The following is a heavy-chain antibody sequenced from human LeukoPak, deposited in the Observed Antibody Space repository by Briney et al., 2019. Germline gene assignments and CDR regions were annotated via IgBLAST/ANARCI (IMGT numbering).Heavy chain of an antibody. CDR3: ARGRTTVTTHHYFDY. Sequence: KSSETLSLTCAVYGGSFSGYYWSWIRQPPGKGLEWIGEINHSGSTNYNPSLKSRVTISVDTSKNQFSLKLSSVTAADTAVYYCARGRTTVTTHHYFDYWGQGTLVTVSS. CDR1: GGSFSGYY. V-gene: IGHV4-34*01. CDR2: INHSGST. J-gene: IGHJ4*02. D-gene: IGHD4-17*01.